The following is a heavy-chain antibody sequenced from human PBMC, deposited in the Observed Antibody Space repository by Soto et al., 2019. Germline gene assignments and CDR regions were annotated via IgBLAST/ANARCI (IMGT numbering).Heavy chain of an antibody. CDR1: GGSISSYY. J-gene: IGHJ4*02. CDR2: IYYSGST. D-gene: IGHD1-26*01. CDR3: ARGVGATTPYYFDY. Sequence: VQLQESGPGLVKPSETLSLTCTVSGGSISSYYWSWIRQPPGKGLEWIGYIYYSGSTNSNPSPSCRITISVDTSSNQFSLKLSSVAAANTALYYCARGVGATTPYYFDYWGQGTLVTFS. V-gene: IGHV4-59*01.